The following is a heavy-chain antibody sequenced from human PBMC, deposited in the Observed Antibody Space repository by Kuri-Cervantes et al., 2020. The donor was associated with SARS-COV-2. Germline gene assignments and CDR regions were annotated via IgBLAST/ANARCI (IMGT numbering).Heavy chain of an antibody. CDR2: ISSSSYI. D-gene: IGHD2-15*01. CDR1: GFTFSSYS. J-gene: IGHJ6*02. CDR3: ARDPPSPYCSGGSCRTDV. Sequence: GESLKISRAASGFTFSSYSMNWVRQAPGKGLEWVSSISSSSYIYYADSVKGRFTISRDNAKNSLYLQMNSLRAEDTAVYYCARDPPSPYCSGGSCRTDVWGQGTTVTVSS. V-gene: IGHV3-21*01.